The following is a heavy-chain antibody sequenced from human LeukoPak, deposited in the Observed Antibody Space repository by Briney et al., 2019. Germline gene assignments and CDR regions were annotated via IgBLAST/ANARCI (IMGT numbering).Heavy chain of an antibody. Sequence: PSETLSLTCTVSGGSISSYYWSWIRQPPGKGLVWIGYIYYSGSTNYNPSLKSRVTISVDTSKNQFSLKLSSVTAADTAVYYCARDIGSGSFDYWGQGTLVTVSS. CDR3: ARDIGSGSFDY. CDR1: GGSISSYY. J-gene: IGHJ4*02. CDR2: IYYSGST. D-gene: IGHD3-10*01. V-gene: IGHV4-59*01.